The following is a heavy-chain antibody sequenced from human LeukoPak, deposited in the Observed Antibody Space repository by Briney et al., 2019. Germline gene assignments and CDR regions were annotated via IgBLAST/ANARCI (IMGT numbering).Heavy chain of an antibody. D-gene: IGHD1-1*01. CDR2: IDPNSGGT. V-gene: IGHV1-2*06. J-gene: IGHJ6*03. Sequence: ASVKVSCKAYGYTFTGYYIHWVRQAPGQGLEWKGRIDPNSGGTNFAQKFQGRVTMTRDTSITTAYMELSSLRSDDTAIYYCARDRYTSGYYYMDVGSKGTTVSVS. CDR3: ARDRYTSGYYYMDV. CDR1: GYTFTGYY.